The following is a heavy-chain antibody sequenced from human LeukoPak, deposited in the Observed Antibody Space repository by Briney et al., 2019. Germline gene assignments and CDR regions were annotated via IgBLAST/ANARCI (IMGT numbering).Heavy chain of an antibody. CDR3: AGGNSMDV. Sequence: GGSLRLSCTASGFTFSDYWMTWVRQAPGKGLEGVANIKSDGSGISYVDSVKGRFIISRDNARNSLYLQMNSLRVEDTAVYFCAGGNSMDVWGKGTAVTVSS. D-gene: IGHD1/OR15-1a*01. J-gene: IGHJ6*04. CDR1: GFTFSDYW. V-gene: IGHV3-7*03. CDR2: IKSDGSGI.